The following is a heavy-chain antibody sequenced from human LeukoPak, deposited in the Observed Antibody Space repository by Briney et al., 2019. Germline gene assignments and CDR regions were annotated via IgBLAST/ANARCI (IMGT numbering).Heavy chain of an antibody. V-gene: IGHV3-15*01. D-gene: IGHD6-6*01. Sequence: GGSLRLSCAASGVTFSNAWMSWVRQAPGKGLEWVGRIKSKTDGGTTDYAAPVKGRFTISSDDSKNTLYLQMNSLKTEDTAVYYCTTDPLRPDSSSWWFDYWGQGTLVTVSS. CDR1: GVTFSNAW. J-gene: IGHJ4*02. CDR2: IKSKTDGGTT. CDR3: TTDPLRPDSSSWWFDY.